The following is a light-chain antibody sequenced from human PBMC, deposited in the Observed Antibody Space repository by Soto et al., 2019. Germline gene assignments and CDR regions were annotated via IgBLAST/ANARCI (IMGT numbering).Light chain of an antibody. V-gene: IGKV3-20*01. CDR3: HQYGSSPPRT. Sequence: EIVLTQSPGTLSLSPGERATLSCRASTSVSGSSLAWYQQRSGQAPRLLIYGASTRATGIPDRFSGSGSGTVFTLTISRLEPEDFAVYYCHQYGSSPPRTFGQGTKVEIK. J-gene: IGKJ1*01. CDR2: GAS. CDR1: TSVSGSS.